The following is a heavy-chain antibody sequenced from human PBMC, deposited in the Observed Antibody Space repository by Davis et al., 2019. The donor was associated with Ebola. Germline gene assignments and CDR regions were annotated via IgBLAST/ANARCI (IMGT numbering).Heavy chain of an antibody. CDR3: ARDSGQSGAFDI. J-gene: IGHJ3*02. CDR2: IYYSGST. D-gene: IGHD3-10*01. CDR1: GGSVSSGSYY. Sequence: PGGSLRLSCTVSGGSVSSGSYYWSWIRQPPGKGLEWIGYIYYSGSTNYNPSLKSRVTISVDTSKNQFSLKLSSVTAADTAVYYCARDSGQSGAFDIWGQGTMVTVSS. V-gene: IGHV4-61*01.